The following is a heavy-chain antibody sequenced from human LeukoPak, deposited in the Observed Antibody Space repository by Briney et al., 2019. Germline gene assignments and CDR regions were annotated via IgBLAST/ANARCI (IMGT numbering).Heavy chain of an antibody. CDR1: GGSFSGYY. Sequence: SETLSLTCAVYGGSFSGYYWSWIRQPPGKGLEWIGNIYYSGSTYYNPSLKSRVTISEDTSKTQFSLKLSSVTAADTAVYYCARQGSETYEYWGQGTLVTVSS. CDR3: ARQGSETYEY. J-gene: IGHJ4*02. CDR2: IYYSGST. V-gene: IGHV4-34*01. D-gene: IGHD2-15*01.